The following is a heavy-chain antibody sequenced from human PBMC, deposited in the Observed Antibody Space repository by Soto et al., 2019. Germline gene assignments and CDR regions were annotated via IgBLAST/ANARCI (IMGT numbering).Heavy chain of an antibody. V-gene: IGHV4-59*01. Sequence: PSETLSLTCTVSGGSISNFYWSWIRQPPGKGLECIGYIYYSGSTNYNPSLKSRVTISIHTSKNQFSLKLSSVTAADTAVYYCARGLGIPRKYYFYYWGQGTLVTVSS. J-gene: IGHJ4*02. CDR3: ARGLGIPRKYYFYY. CDR2: IYYSGST. D-gene: IGHD1-1*01. CDR1: GGSISNFY.